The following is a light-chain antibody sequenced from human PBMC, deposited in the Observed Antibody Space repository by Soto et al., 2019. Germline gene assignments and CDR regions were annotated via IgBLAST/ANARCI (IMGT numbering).Light chain of an antibody. J-gene: IGKJ4*01. CDR1: QGIRDD. CDR2: APS. CDR3: LQDYNYPLT. Sequence: AIQMTQAPSSLSASVGDRVNITCRASQGIRDDLGWYQQKPGKAPKLLISAPSSLQSGVPSRFSGSGSGTDFTFTISSLQPEDFATYYCLQDYNYPLTFGGGTKVEFK. V-gene: IGKV1-6*01.